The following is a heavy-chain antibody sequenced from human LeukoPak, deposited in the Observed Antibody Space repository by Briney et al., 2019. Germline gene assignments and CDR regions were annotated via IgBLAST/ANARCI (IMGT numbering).Heavy chain of an antibody. D-gene: IGHD3-16*01. CDR2: ISGSGDST. J-gene: IGHJ4*02. CDR3: AKDLVRDYTGGVDY. V-gene: IGHV3-23*01. Sequence: GGSLRLSCAASGFTFSSYAMSWVRQAPGKGLDWVSAISGSGDSTYCADSVKGRFTISRDNSKNTLYLQMNSLRAEDTAVYYCAKDLVRDYTGGVDYWGQGTLVTVSS. CDR1: GFTFSSYA.